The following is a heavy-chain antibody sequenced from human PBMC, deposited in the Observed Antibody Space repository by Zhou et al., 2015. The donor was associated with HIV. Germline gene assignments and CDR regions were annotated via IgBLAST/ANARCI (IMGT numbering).Heavy chain of an antibody. Sequence: SGGTFNNYAISWVRQAPGQGLEWMGGIIPIFGTANYAQKFQGRVTITADESTSTAYMELSSLRSEDTAVYYCARGPRAYSGSYLAGNYWGQGTLVTVSS. J-gene: IGHJ4*02. CDR3: ARGPRAYSGSYLAGNY. D-gene: IGHD1-26*01. CDR2: IIPIFGTA. CDR1: GGTFNNYA. V-gene: IGHV1-69*01.